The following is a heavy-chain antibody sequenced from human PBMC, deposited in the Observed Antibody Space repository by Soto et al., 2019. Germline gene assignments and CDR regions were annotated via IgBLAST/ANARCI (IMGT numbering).Heavy chain of an antibody. CDR2: ISWNSGSI. CDR3: AKDLHQYSSGGGIQH. J-gene: IGHJ1*01. Sequence: GGSLRLSCAASGFTFDDYAMHWVRQAPGKGLEWVSGISWNSGSIGYADSVKGRFTISRDNAKNSLYLQMNSLRAEDTALYYCAKDLHQYSSGGGIQHWGQGTLVTVSS. CDR1: GFTFDDYA. D-gene: IGHD6-19*01. V-gene: IGHV3-9*01.